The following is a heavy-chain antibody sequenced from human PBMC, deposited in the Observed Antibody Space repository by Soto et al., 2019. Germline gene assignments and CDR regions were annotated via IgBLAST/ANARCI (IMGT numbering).Heavy chain of an antibody. CDR1: GVALRSRIHY. V-gene: IGHV4-34*01. D-gene: IGHD1-26*01. CDR3: AAGKVPLPIIVGNWFDL. J-gene: IGHJ5*02. Sequence: TLSLTCPVAGVALRSRIHYWSGIHHPPGKGLEWIGEINHSGSTNYNPSLKSRVTISVDTSKNQFSLKLSSVTAADTAVYYGAAGKVPLPIIVGNWFDLWGQGTLV. CDR2: INHSGST.